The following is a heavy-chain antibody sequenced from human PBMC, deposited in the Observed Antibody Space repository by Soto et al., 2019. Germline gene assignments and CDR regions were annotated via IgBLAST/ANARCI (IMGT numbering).Heavy chain of an antibody. CDR3: ARDHGQWLVDD. CDR2: ISTYNGNT. Sequence: QVQLVQSGAEVKKPGASVKVSCEASGYTFTSYGISWVRQAPGQGLEWMGWISTYNGNTNYAQKFQGRVTLTTDTYTSTAYMDLRNLRSDDPAGYYCARDHGQWLVDDWGQGTLVTVSS. V-gene: IGHV1-18*01. J-gene: IGHJ4*02. D-gene: IGHD6-19*01. CDR1: GYTFTSYG.